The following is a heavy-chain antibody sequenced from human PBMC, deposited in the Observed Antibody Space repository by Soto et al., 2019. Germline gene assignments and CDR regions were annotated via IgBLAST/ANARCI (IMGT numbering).Heavy chain of an antibody. Sequence: GGSLRLSCAASGFTFSSYGMHWVRQAPGKGLEWVAVIWYDGSNKYYADSVKGRFTISRDNSKNTLYLQMNSLRAEDTAVYYCARDFQGYSYGYGAFDIWGQGTMVTVS. D-gene: IGHD5-18*01. V-gene: IGHV3-33*01. CDR1: GFTFSSYG. J-gene: IGHJ3*02. CDR2: IWYDGSNK. CDR3: ARDFQGYSYGYGAFDI.